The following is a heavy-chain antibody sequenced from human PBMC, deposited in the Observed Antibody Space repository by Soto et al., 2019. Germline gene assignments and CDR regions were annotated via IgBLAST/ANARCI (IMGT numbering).Heavy chain of an antibody. V-gene: IGHV3-23*01. Sequence: GSLRLSCAASGFTFSSYAMSWVRQAPGKGLEWVSAISGSGGSTYYADSVKGRFTISRDNSKNTLYLQMNSLGAEDTAVYYCAKDGVAAAVLSRGYYYYGMDVWGQGTTVTVSS. J-gene: IGHJ6*02. CDR2: ISGSGGST. CDR1: GFTFSSYA. D-gene: IGHD6-13*01. CDR3: AKDGVAAAVLSRGYYYYGMDV.